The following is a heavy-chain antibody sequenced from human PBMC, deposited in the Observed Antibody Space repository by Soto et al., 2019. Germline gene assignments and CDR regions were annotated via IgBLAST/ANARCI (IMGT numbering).Heavy chain of an antibody. CDR2: INTSGGST. CDR3: AGTSGIAYYYGSGSYYAPTQYGMDV. D-gene: IGHD3-10*01. Sequence: ASVKVSCKASGYTFTSYYMHWVRQAPGQGLEWMGIINTSGGSTSYAQKFQGRVTMTRDTSTSTVYMELSSLRSEDTAVYYCAGTSGIAYYYGSGSYYAPTQYGMDVWGQGTTVTVSS. J-gene: IGHJ6*02. CDR1: GYTFTSYY. V-gene: IGHV1-46*01.